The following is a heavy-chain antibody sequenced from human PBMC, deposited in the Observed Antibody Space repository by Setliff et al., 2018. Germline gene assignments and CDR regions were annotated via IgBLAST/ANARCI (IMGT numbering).Heavy chain of an antibody. V-gene: IGHV4-59*01. D-gene: IGHD3-3*02. CDR3: ARDGLGAFSLRSMDV. CDR2: ISYSGAT. Sequence: PSETLSLTCTVSGGSISSYSWSWIRQPPGKGLQWIGYISYSGATNYNPSLKSRVTISVDTSKNQFSLKLSSVTAADTAVYYCARDGLGAFSLRSMDVWGKGTTVTVSS. CDR1: GGSISSYS. J-gene: IGHJ6*04.